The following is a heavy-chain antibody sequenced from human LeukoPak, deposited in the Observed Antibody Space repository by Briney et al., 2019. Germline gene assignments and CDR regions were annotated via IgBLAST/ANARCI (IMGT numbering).Heavy chain of an antibody. CDR1: GFTFSNYW. CDR3: ATRYFDL. CDR2: IKHDESEK. Sequence: GGSLRLSCAASGFTFSNYWMNWVRQAPGKGLEWVANIKHDESEKYYVDSVKGRFTISRDNAKNSLYLQMNSLRAEDTAVYYCATRYFDLWGRGTLVTVSS. V-gene: IGHV3-7*01. J-gene: IGHJ2*01.